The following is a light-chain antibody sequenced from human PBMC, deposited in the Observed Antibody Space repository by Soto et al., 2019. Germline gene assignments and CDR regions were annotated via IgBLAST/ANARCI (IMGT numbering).Light chain of an antibody. CDR3: QQSFNTPLT. Sequence: DIQMTQSPSSLSASVGDRVTITCRASQTISNYLNWYQQKPGKAPNLLIYAASSLPTGVPSRFSGSGSGTDFTLTISSLQPEDFATYYCQQSFNTPLTFGQGTKLEIK. CDR2: AAS. V-gene: IGKV1-39*01. J-gene: IGKJ2*01. CDR1: QTISNY.